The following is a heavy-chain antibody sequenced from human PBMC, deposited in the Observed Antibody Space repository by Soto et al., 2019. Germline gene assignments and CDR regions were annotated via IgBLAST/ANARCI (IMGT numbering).Heavy chain of an antibody. V-gene: IGHV4-39*01. D-gene: IGHD2-2*02. CDR2: IYYSGST. CDR3: AHTGRYYYGMDV. J-gene: IGHJ6*02. Sequence: PSETLSLTCTVSGGSISSSSYYWGWIRQPPGKGLEWIGSIYYSGSTYYNPSLKSRVTISVDTSKNQFSLKLSSVTAADTAVYYCAHTGRYYYGMDVWGQGTTVTVSS. CDR1: GGSISSSSYY.